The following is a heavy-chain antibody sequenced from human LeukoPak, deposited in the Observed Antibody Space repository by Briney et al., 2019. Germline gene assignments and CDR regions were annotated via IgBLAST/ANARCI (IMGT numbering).Heavy chain of an antibody. V-gene: IGHV1-2*02. CDR3: ASGAYSSGSDY. Sequence: ASVKVSCKASGYTFTDYYLHWVRQAPGQGLESMGWINPNSGGTNYAQKFQGRVSMTRDTSISTAYMELSRLRSDDTAVYFCASGAYSSGSDYWGQGTLVTVSS. D-gene: IGHD5-18*01. CDR2: INPNSGGT. CDR1: GYTFTDYY. J-gene: IGHJ4*02.